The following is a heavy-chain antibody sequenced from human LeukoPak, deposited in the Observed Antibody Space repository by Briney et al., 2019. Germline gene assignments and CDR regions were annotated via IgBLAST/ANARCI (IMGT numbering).Heavy chain of an antibody. V-gene: IGHV4-34*01. CDR3: VLWRNSGWYTFEY. CDR1: GGSFSGYY. J-gene: IGHJ4*02. D-gene: IGHD6-19*01. Sequence: PSETLSLTCGAYGGSFSGYYWGWIRQAPGKGLEWIGEINHNGGTSYNPSLKSRVSISLDTSKNQLSLNLSSLSAADTALYYCVLWRNSGWYTFEYWGQGALVTVSS. CDR2: INHNGGT.